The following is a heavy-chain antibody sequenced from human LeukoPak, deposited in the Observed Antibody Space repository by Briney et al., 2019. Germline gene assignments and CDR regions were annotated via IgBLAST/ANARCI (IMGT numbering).Heavy chain of an antibody. CDR3: AKAGYYYDSSGYYLLDY. V-gene: IGHV3-43D*03. CDR1: GFTFDDYA. D-gene: IGHD3-22*01. Sequence: GGSLRLSCAASGFTFDDYAMHWVRHAPGKGLEWVSLISWDGGSTYYADSVKGRFTISRDNSKNSLYLQMNSLRAEDTALYYCAKAGYYYDSSGYYLLDYWGQGTLVTVSS. CDR2: ISWDGGST. J-gene: IGHJ4*02.